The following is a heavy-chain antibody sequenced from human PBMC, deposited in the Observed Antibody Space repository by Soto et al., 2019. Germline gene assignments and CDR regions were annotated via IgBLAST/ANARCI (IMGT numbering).Heavy chain of an antibody. Sequence: PSETLSLTCTVSGGSISSYYWSWIRQPPGKGLEWIGYIYYSGSTNYSPSLRSRVTISVDTSKNQFSLKLSSVTAADTAVYYCARERTNCFDPWGQGTLVTVSS. CDR3: ARERTNCFDP. CDR2: IYYSGST. V-gene: IGHV4-59*01. CDR1: GGSISSYY. J-gene: IGHJ5*02.